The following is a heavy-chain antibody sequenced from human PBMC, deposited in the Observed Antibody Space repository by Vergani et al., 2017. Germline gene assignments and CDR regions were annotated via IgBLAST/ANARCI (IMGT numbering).Heavy chain of an antibody. Sequence: QVTLKESGPVLVKPTETLTLTCTVSGFSLSNARMGVSWIRQPPGKALEWLAHIFSNDEKSYRTSLKRRLTISKDTSKSQVVLTMTNMDPVDTATYYCARLQPELAYCGGDCYFWFDPWGQGTLVTVSS. CDR2: IFSNDEK. V-gene: IGHV2-26*01. CDR1: GFSLSNARMG. D-gene: IGHD2-21*02. CDR3: ARLQPELAYCGGDCYFWFDP. J-gene: IGHJ5*02.